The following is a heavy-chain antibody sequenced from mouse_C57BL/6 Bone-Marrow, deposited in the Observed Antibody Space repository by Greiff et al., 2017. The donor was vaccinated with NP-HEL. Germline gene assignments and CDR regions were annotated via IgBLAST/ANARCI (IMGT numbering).Heavy chain of an antibody. J-gene: IGHJ3*01. CDR1: GFTFSSYA. Sequence: EVKLVESGGGLVKPGGSLKLSCAASGFTFSSYAMSWVRQTPEKRLEWVATISDGGSYTYYPDNVKGRFTISRDNAKNNLYLQVSHLKSEDTAMYYCARPPFAYWGQGTLVTVSA. CDR2: ISDGGSYT. CDR3: ARPPFAY. V-gene: IGHV5-4*03.